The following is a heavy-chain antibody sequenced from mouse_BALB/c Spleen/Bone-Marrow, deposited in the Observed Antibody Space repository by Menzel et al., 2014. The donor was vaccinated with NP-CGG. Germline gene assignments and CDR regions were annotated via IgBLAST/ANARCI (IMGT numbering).Heavy chain of an antibody. CDR3: ARPTTVVATGGSFDY. D-gene: IGHD1-1*01. Sequence: DVQLVESGGDLVKPGGSLKLSCAASGFTFSSYGMSWVRQTPDKRLEWVATISSGGSYTYCPDSVKGRFTISRDNAKNTLYLQMSSLKSEDTAMYYCARPTTVVATGGSFDYWGQGTTLTVSS. CDR1: GFTFSSYG. V-gene: IGHV5-6*01. J-gene: IGHJ2*01. CDR2: ISSGGSYT.